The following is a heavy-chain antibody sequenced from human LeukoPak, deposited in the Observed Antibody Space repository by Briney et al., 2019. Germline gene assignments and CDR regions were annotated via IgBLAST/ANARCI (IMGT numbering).Heavy chain of an antibody. Sequence: GGSLRLSCAASGFTFSSYSLNWVRQAPGKGLEWVSYISRSSSTIYADSVKGRFTISRDNANNSLYLQMNSLRDDDTAVYYCARGFEIFDYWGQGTLVTVSS. D-gene: IGHD3-9*01. J-gene: IGHJ4*02. CDR1: GFTFSSYS. V-gene: IGHV3-48*02. CDR3: ARGFEIFDY. CDR2: ISRSSSTI.